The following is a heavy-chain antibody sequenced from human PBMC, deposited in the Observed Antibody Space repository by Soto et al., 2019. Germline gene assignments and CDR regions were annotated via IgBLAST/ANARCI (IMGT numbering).Heavy chain of an antibody. CDR1: GGTFSSYA. Sequence: KVSCKASGGTFSSYAISWVRQAPGQGLEWMGGIIPIFGTANYAQKFQGRVTITADESTSTAYMELSSLRSEDTAVYYCARGSSNPGQLDHYGSGSYRPYYYGMDVWGQGTTVTVSS. CDR3: ARGSSNPGQLDHYGSGSYRPYYYGMDV. V-gene: IGHV1-69*01. D-gene: IGHD3-10*01. J-gene: IGHJ6*02. CDR2: IIPIFGTA.